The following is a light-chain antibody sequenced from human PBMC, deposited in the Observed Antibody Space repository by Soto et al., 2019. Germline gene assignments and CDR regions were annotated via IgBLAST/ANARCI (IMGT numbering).Light chain of an antibody. J-gene: IGLJ2*01. CDR1: SSNIGSNS. Sequence: QSVLTQPPSVSAAPGQKVTISRSGSSSNIGSNSVSWYQQLPGTAPKLLIYDNNKRPSGIPDRFSGSKSGTSATLGITGLQTGDEADYYCGTWDSSLSVVVIGGGTKVTVL. V-gene: IGLV1-51*01. CDR2: DNN. CDR3: GTWDSSLSVVV.